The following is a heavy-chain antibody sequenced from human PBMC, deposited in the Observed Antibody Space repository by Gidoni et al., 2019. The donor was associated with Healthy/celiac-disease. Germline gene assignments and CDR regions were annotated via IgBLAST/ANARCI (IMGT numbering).Heavy chain of an antibody. CDR1: GGSISSSSYY. D-gene: IGHD4-17*01. CDR3: ARHRSPRLRGNWFDP. CDR2: IYYSGST. J-gene: IGHJ5*02. V-gene: IGHV4-39*01. Sequence: QLQLQESGPGLVKPSETLSLTCTVSGGSISSSSYYWGWIRQPPGKGLEWIGSIYYSGSTYYNPSLKSRVTISVDTSKNQFSLKLSSVTAADTAVYYCARHRSPRLRGNWFDPWGQGTLVTVSS.